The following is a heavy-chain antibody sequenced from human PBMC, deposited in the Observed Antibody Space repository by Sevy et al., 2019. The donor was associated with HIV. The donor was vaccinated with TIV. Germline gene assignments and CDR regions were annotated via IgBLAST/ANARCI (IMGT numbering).Heavy chain of an antibody. Sequence: GGSLRLSCAASGFIFSSYGMHWVRQAPGKGLEWVTFIRNDGSTKYYSDSVRGLFAISRDNSKSTVYLQMNSLRPEDTAVYYCVKGPHPAVTTSYGLDVWGQGTTVTVSS. CDR1: GFIFSSYG. J-gene: IGHJ6*02. V-gene: IGHV3-30*02. D-gene: IGHD4-17*01. CDR3: VKGPHPAVTTSYGLDV. CDR2: IRNDGSTK.